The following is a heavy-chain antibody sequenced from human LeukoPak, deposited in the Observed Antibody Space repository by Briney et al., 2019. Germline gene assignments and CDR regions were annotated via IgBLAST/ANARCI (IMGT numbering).Heavy chain of an antibody. CDR2: ISSSGSTI. J-gene: IGHJ4*02. D-gene: IGHD4-23*01. V-gene: IGHV3-11*01. CDR1: GYSISSGYY. Sequence: LSLTCTVSGYSISSGYYWGWIRQAPGKGLEWVSYISSSGSTIYYADSVKGRFTISRDNAKNSLYLQMNSLRAEDTAVYYCARDRGSDYGSNYFDYWGQGTLVTVSS. CDR3: ARDRGSDYGSNYFDY.